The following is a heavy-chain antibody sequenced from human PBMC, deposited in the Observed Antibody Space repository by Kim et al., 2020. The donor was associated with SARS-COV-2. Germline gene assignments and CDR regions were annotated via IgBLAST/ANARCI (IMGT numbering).Heavy chain of an antibody. CDR2: IKSKTDGGTT. J-gene: IGHJ4*02. D-gene: IGHD4-17*01. V-gene: IGHV3-15*01. CDR3: TPCNGDYCFDY. CDR1: GFTFSNAW. Sequence: GGSLRLSCAASGFTFSNAWMSWVRQAPGKGLEWVGRIKSKTDGGTTDYAAPVKGRFTISRDDSKNTLYLQMNSLKTEDTAVYYCTPCNGDYCFDYWGQGTLVTVSS.